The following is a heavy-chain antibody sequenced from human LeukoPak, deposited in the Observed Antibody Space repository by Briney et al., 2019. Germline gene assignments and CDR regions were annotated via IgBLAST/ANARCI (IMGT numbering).Heavy chain of an antibody. J-gene: IGHJ3*02. V-gene: IGHV3-23*01. CDR1: GFTFSSYA. CDR2: XXXXXXXX. D-gene: IGHD3-10*01. Sequence: GGSLRLSCAASGFTFSSYAMGWVRQAPGKGXXXXXXXXXXXXXXYYADSVKGRFTISRDNSKNTLYLQMNSLRAEDTAVYYCAKGLELLWFGELTVAGSSDAFDIWGQGTMVTVSS. CDR3: AKGLELLWFGELTVAGSSDAFDI.